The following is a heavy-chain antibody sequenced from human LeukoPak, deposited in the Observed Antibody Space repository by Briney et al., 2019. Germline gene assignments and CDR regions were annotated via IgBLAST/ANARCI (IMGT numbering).Heavy chain of an antibody. CDR2: IYYSGST. V-gene: IGHV4-59*01. Sequence: SETLSLTCTVSGGSISSYYWSWIRQPPGKGLEWIGYIYYSGSTNYNPSLKSRVTISVDTSKNQFSLKLSSVTAADTAVYYCARADRWYYYDSSGYYYWFDPWGQGTLVTVSS. J-gene: IGHJ5*02. CDR1: GGSISSYY. CDR3: ARADRWYYYDSSGYYYWFDP. D-gene: IGHD3-22*01.